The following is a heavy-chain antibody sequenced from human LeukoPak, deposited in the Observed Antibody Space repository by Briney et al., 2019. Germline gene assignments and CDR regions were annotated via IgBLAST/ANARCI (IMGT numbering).Heavy chain of an antibody. J-gene: IGHJ4*02. V-gene: IGHV3-7*01. CDR3: AREIREAPVSN. CDR1: GFSNDW. CDR2: INQDGSQI. D-gene: IGHD5/OR15-5a*01. Sequence: GGSLRLSCTMSGFSNDWMAWVRQAPEKGLEWVATINQDGSQIYYVDSMKGRFTISRDNAKTSLYLQLTSLRADDTAVYYCAREIREAPVSNWGQGTLVTVSS.